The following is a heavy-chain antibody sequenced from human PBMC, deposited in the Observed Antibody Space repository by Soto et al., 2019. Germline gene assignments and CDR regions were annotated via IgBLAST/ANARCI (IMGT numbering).Heavy chain of an antibody. Sequence: SETLSLTCAVYGGSFSGYYWTWIRQPPGTGLEWIGYIYYSGSTNYNPSLKSRVTISVDTSKNQFSLKLSSVTAADTAVYYCARLGGYYQSLDSWGQGTPVTVSS. V-gene: IGHV4-59*08. D-gene: IGHD3-22*01. CDR1: GGSFSGYY. CDR2: IYYSGST. J-gene: IGHJ5*01. CDR3: ARLGGYYQSLDS.